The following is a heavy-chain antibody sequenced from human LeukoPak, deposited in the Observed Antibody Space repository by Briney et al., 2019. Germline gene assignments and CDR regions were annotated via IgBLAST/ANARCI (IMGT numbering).Heavy chain of an antibody. CDR2: ISGSGGST. D-gene: IGHD3-10*01. CDR3: AKDGSSGTYFDH. CDR1: GFTFSNYD. J-gene: IGHJ4*02. Sequence: GGSLRLSCVASGFTFSNYDMSWVRQAPEKGLEWVSAISGSGGSTYHADSVKGRITISRDNSKNTLYLQVNSLRVEDTAVYYCAKDGSSGTYFDHWGQGTLVTVSS. V-gene: IGHV3-23*01.